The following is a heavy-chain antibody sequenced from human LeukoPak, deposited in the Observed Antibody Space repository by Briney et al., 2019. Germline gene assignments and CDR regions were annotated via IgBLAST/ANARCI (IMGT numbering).Heavy chain of an antibody. CDR1: GGSFSGYY. CDR2: INHSGST. Sequence: SETLSPTCAVYGGSFSGYYWSWIRQPPGKGLEWIGEINHSGSTNYNPSLKSRVTISVDTSKNQFSLKLSSVTAADTAVYYCASPVYPGPQYFQHWGQGTLVTVSS. J-gene: IGHJ1*01. CDR3: ASPVYPGPQYFQH. V-gene: IGHV4-34*01. D-gene: IGHD2-2*02.